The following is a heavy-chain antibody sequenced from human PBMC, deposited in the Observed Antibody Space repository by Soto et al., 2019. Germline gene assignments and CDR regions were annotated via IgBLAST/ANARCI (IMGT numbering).Heavy chain of an antibody. D-gene: IGHD6-19*01. Sequence: PSDTLSLTCAVYGGSFSGYYRSWIRQPPGKGLEWIGEINHSGSTNYNPSLKSRVTISVDTSKNQFSLKLSSVTAADTAVYYCASVVRGWSWFDYWGQGTLVTVS. J-gene: IGHJ4*02. CDR3: ASVVRGWSWFDY. CDR1: GGSFSGYY. CDR2: INHSGST. V-gene: IGHV4-34*01.